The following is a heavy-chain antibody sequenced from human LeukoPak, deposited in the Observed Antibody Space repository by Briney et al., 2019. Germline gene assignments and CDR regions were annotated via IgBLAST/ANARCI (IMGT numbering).Heavy chain of an antibody. J-gene: IGHJ6*03. Sequence: PGGSLRLSCAASGFTFSDYYMSWIRQAPGKGLEWVSYISSSGNTIYYADSVRGRFTISRDNAKNSLYLQMNSLRAEASAVYYCARALWGYKLIDYSYYYMDVWGKGTTVTVSS. CDR3: ARALWGYKLIDYSYYYMDV. CDR2: ISSSGNTI. CDR1: GFTFSDYY. D-gene: IGHD5-24*01. V-gene: IGHV3-11*04.